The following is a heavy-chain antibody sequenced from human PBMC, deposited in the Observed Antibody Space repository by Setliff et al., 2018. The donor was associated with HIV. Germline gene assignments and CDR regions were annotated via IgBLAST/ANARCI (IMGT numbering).Heavy chain of an antibody. Sequence: VASVKVSCKASGYTFTSYAMHWVRQAPGQRLEWMGWIHAGNGYTKYSQKFQGRVTFTRDTSASAAYMDLSSLRSEDTAVYYCARIWGIPPLYYFDYWGHGTLVTVSS. D-gene: IGHD3-16*01. CDR1: GYTFTSYA. CDR3: ARIWGIPPLYYFDY. CDR2: IHAGNGYT. J-gene: IGHJ4*01. V-gene: IGHV1-3*01.